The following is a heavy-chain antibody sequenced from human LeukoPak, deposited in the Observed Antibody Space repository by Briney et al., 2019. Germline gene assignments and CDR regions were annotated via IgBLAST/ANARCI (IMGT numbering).Heavy chain of an antibody. Sequence: ASVKVSCKASGYTFTSDGISWVRQAPGQGLEWKGWISAYNGNTNYAQKLQGRVTMTTDTSTSTAYVELRSLRSDDTAVYYCAPSVRSGGSYYFDYWGQGTLVTVSS. CDR2: ISAYNGNT. CDR3: APSVRSGGSYYFDY. V-gene: IGHV1-18*01. CDR1: GYTFTSDG. J-gene: IGHJ4*02. D-gene: IGHD2-15*01.